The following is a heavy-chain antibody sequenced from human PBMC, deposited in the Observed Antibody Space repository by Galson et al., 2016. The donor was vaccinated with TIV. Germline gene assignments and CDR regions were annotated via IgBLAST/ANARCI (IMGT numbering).Heavy chain of an antibody. D-gene: IGHD2-21*02. V-gene: IGHV1-69*05. J-gene: IGHJ4*02. CDR3: ARDVPCGGACYFFDF. CDR2: ILPISRTA. Sequence: SVKVSCKASGGTLNNYAYNWVRQAPGQGFEWLGGILPISRTANSAQSFQGRVSFTTDDSRRTAYMELSSLTSDDTAVYYCARDVPCGGACYFFDFWGRGTMVTVSS. CDR1: GGTLNNYA.